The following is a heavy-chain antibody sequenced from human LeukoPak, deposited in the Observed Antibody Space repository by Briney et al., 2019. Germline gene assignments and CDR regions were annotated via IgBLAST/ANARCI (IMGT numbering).Heavy chain of an antibody. Sequence: PGGSLRLSCVDSGFTFSSYGMSWVRQAPGKGLEWVSAISGSGGSTYYADSVKGRFTISRDNAKNSLYLQMNSLRAEDTAVYYCAELGITMIGGVWGKGTTVTISS. D-gene: IGHD3-10*02. CDR1: GFTFSSYG. CDR3: AELGITMIGGV. J-gene: IGHJ6*04. V-gene: IGHV3-23*01. CDR2: ISGSGGST.